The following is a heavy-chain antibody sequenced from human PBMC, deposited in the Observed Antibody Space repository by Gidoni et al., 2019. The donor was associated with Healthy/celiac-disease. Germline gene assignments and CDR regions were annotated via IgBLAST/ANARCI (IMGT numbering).Heavy chain of an antibody. CDR3: ARGVWLQRRYDY. V-gene: IGHV4-34*01. CDR2: INHSGST. Sequence: VQLPLLVAGLFKPSVTLSLPCAAYGGSFSGSYLSWIRQPPGKGLEWIGEINHSGSTTYNPSLKSRVNIAEDTSKNQFYLKLSSVTAADTAVYYCARGVWLQRRYDYGGQGTLVTVSS. D-gene: IGHD5-12*01. J-gene: IGHJ4*02. CDR1: GGSFSGSY.